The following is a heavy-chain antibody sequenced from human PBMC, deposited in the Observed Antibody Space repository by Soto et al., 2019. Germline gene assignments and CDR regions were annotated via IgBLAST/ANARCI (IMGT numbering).Heavy chain of an antibody. J-gene: IGHJ4*02. D-gene: IGHD2-2*01. CDR2: ISGSGGST. Sequence: EVQLLESGGGLVQPGGSLRLSCAASGFTFSSYAMSWVRQAPGKGLEWVSAISGSGGSTYYADSVKGRFTISRDNSKNTLDLQMNSLRAEDTAVYYCAKGGGIVVVPAAMFSYWGQGTLVTVSS. V-gene: IGHV3-23*01. CDR1: GFTFSSYA. CDR3: AKGGGIVVVPAAMFSY.